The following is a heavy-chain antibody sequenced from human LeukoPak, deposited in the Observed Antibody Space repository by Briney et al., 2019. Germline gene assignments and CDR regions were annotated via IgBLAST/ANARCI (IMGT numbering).Heavy chain of an antibody. D-gene: IGHD6-19*01. CDR3: ALQTYSVAAFDY. CDR2: IYYSGST. CDR1: GGSISSYY. V-gene: IGHV4-59*08. J-gene: IGHJ4*02. Sequence: KPSETLSLTCTVSGGSISSYYWSWIRQPPGKGLEWIGYIYYSGSTNYNPSLKSRVTISVDTSKNQFSLKLGSVTAADTAVYYCALQTYSVAAFDYWGQGTLVTVSS.